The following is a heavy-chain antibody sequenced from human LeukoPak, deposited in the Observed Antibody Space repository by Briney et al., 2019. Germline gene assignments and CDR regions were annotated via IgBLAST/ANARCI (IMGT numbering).Heavy chain of an antibody. J-gene: IGHJ4*02. V-gene: IGHV4-61*08. CDR1: GGSISSGGYY. D-gene: IGHD5/OR15-5a*01. CDR2: IYYSGST. Sequence: SQTLSLTCTVSGGSISSGGYYWSWIRQPPGKGLEWIGYIYYSGSTNYNPSLKSRVTISVDTSKNQFSLKLSSVTAADTAVYYCARAGFYDNDYWGQGTLVTVSS. CDR3: ARAGFYDNDY.